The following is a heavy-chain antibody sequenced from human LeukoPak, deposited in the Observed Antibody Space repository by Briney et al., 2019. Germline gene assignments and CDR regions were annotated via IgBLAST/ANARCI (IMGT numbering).Heavy chain of an antibody. D-gene: IGHD6-13*01. CDR1: GGSISRSIYY. CDR2: IYYSGST. Sequence: SETLSLTCTVSGGSISRSIYYWGWIRQPPGKGLEWIGSIYYSGSTYYNPSLKSRVTISVDTSKNEFSLSLSSVAAADTAVYYCARNASIAAAGNGGRYFDYWGQGTLVTVSS. J-gene: IGHJ4*02. V-gene: IGHV4-39*01. CDR3: ARNASIAAAGNGGRYFDY.